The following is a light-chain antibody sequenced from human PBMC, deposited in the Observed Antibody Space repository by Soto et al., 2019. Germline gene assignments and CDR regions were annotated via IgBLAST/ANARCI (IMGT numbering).Light chain of an antibody. CDR3: SSYAGSSTLVI. CDR1: SSDVGRYNY. Sequence: QSALTQPASVSGSPGQSITISCTGTSSDVGRYNYVSWYQQHPGKAPKLVIYGVSNRPSGVSNRFSGSKSGNTASLTISGLQAEDEADYYCSSYAGSSTLVIFGGGTKVTVL. V-gene: IGLV2-14*03. CDR2: GVS. J-gene: IGLJ2*01.